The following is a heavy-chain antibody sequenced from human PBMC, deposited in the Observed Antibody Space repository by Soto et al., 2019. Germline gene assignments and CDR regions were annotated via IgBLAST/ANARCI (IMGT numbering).Heavy chain of an antibody. J-gene: IGHJ5*02. CDR3: APSTTTVTMTAA. V-gene: IGHV3-30*03. Sequence: QVQLVESGGGVVQPGRSLRLSCAASGFTFSSYGMHWVRQAPGKGLEWVAVISYDGSNKYYADSVKGRFTISRDNSKNTLYLQMNSLRAEDTAVYYCAPSTTTVTMTAAWGQETLVTVSS. CDR1: GFTFSSYG. D-gene: IGHD4-4*01. CDR2: ISYDGSNK.